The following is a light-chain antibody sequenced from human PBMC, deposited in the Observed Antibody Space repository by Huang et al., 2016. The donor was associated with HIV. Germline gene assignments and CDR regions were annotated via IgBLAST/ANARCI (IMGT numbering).Light chain of an antibody. V-gene: IGKV2-28*01. CDR2: LGS. CDR1: QSLLHSNGYNY. CDR3: MQALQTPT. Sequence: DIVMTQSPLSLPVTPGEPASISCRSSQSLLHSNGYNYLDWYLQKPGQPPQLLIYLGSNRASGVPDRFSGSGSGTDFTLKISRVEAEDVGVYYCMQALQTPTFGQGTKVEIK. J-gene: IGKJ1*01.